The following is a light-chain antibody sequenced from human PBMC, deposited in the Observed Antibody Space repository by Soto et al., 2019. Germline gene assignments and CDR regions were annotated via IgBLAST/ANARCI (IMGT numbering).Light chain of an antibody. CDR3: QHDNSSLALT. V-gene: IGKV1-17*01. CDR1: QSIRND. CDR2: AAS. J-gene: IGKJ4*01. Sequence: DIQMTQAPSSLSASVGDRVTITCRASQSIRNDLGWYKQKPGKAAKRLVYAASTLQNAVPTRFSGSGSGTEFTLTISSLQPEDFAPYYCQHDNSSLALTFGGGTKVEIK.